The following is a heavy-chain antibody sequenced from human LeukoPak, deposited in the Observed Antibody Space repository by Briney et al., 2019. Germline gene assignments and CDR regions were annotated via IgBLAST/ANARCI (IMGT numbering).Heavy chain of an antibody. D-gene: IGHD6-19*01. V-gene: IGHV4-34*01. Sequence: SETLSLTCAVYGGSFSGYYWSWLRQPPGKGLEWIGEINHSGSTNYNPSLKSRVTISVDTSKNQFSLELSSVTAADTAVYYCARGGWYSLDYWGQGSLVIVSS. CDR3: ARGGWYSLDY. CDR2: INHSGST. CDR1: GGSFSGYY. J-gene: IGHJ4*02.